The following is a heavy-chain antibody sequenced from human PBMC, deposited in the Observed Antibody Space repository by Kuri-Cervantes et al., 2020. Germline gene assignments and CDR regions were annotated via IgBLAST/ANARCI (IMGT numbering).Heavy chain of an antibody. V-gene: IGHV7-4-1*02. Sequence: ASVKVSCKASGYTFTSYAMNWVRQAPGQGLEWMGWINTNTGNPTYAQGFTGRFVFSLDTSVSTAYLQISSLKAEDTAVCYCARDYPWSSGWYDAFDIWGQGTMVTVSS. D-gene: IGHD6-19*01. CDR3: ARDYPWSSGWYDAFDI. CDR2: INTNTGNP. CDR1: GYTFTSYA. J-gene: IGHJ3*02.